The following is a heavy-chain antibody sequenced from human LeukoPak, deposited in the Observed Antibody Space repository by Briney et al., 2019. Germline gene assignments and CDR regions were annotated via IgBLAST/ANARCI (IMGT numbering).Heavy chain of an antibody. J-gene: IGHJ2*01. D-gene: IGHD3-22*01. Sequence: ASVKVSCKASGGTFSKYTISWVRQRPGQGLEWMGGITPLFGTANYAQKFQGRVTITADESTSTAYMELSSLRSEDTAVYYCARYSGYYDSRSRYFDLWGRGTLVTVSS. CDR3: ARYSGYYDSRSRYFDL. CDR1: GGTFSKYT. CDR2: ITPLFGTA. V-gene: IGHV1-69*13.